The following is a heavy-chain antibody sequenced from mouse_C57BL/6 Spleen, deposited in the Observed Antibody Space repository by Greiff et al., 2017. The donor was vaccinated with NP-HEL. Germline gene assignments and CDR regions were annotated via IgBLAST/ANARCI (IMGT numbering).Heavy chain of an antibody. J-gene: IGHJ2*01. V-gene: IGHV1-76*01. CDR2: IYPGSGNT. Sequence: VQLQQSGAELVRPGASVKLSCKASGYTFTDYYINWVKQRPGQGLEWIARIYPGSGNTYYNEKFKGKATLTAEKSSSTAYMQLSSLTSEDSAVYFCARGGINSNFFDYWGQGTTLTVSS. CDR1: GYTFTDYY. CDR3: ARGGINSNFFDY. D-gene: IGHD2-5*01.